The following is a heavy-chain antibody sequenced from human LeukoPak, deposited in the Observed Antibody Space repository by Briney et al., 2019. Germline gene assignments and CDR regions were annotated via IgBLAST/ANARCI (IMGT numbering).Heavy chain of an antibody. V-gene: IGHV3-30*03. CDR3: AGRLSGRYYFDY. CDR1: GFTFSSYG. CDR2: ISYDGSNK. Sequence: GGSLRLSCAASGFTFSSYGMHWVRQAPGKGLEWVAVISYDGSNKYYADSVKGRFTISRDNSKNTLYLQMNSLRAEDTAVYYCAGRLSGRYYFDYWGQGTLVTLSS. D-gene: IGHD1-26*01. J-gene: IGHJ4*02.